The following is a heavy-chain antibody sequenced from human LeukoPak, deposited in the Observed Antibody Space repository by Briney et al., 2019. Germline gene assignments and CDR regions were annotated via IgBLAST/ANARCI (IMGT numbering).Heavy chain of an antibody. CDR1: GFSFSGHW. CDR3: ARGPNSNWSGLDF. Sequence: GGSLRLSCTASGFSFSGHWMHWARKLPGKGLVWVSRISPTGSTTSYADSVKGRFTVSRDNAKNTLYLQVNNLRAEDTAVYYCARGPNSNWSGLDFWGQGTLLTVSS. D-gene: IGHD6-6*01. V-gene: IGHV3-74*01. J-gene: IGHJ4*02. CDR2: ISPTGSTT.